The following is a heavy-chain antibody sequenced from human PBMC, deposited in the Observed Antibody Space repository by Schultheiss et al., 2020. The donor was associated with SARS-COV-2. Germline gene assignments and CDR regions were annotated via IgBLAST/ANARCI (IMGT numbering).Heavy chain of an antibody. Sequence: GGSLRLSCAASGFTFSSYGMHWVRQVPGRGLVWVSRIHSDGSSTNYADSVKGRFTISRDNAKNTLYLQMNGLRVEDTAIYYCARGHYDDYGKDVWGQGTTVTVSS. CDR2: IHSDGSST. CDR3: ARGHYDDYGKDV. CDR1: GFTFSSYG. J-gene: IGHJ6*02. V-gene: IGHV3-74*01.